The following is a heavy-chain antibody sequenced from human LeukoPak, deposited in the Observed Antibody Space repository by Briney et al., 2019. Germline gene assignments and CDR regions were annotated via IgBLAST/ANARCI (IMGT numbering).Heavy chain of an antibody. J-gene: IGHJ3*02. D-gene: IGHD5-24*01. CDR1: GGSIGSYY. V-gene: IGHV4-59*01. Sequence: SETLSLTCTVSGGSIGSYYWSWIRLPPGKGLEWIGYLSKSGNTNYSPSLKSPVTIFEDTSKNQFFLKLSSVTAADTAVYHCARARDGNSFYAFDIWGQETLVTVSS. CDR3: ARARDGNSFYAFDI. CDR2: LSKSGNT.